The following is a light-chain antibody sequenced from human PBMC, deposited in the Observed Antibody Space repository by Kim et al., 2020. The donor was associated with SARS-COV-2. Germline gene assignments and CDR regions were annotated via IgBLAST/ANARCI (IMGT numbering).Light chain of an antibody. J-gene: IGLJ3*02. Sequence: VSPGQTASITCSGDNLGDKYVCWYQQKPGQSPVLVIYQDYKLPSGIPERFSGSNSGGTATLTISGTQTMDEADYYCQAWDSSTAWVFGGGTKVTVL. CDR1: NLGDKY. V-gene: IGLV3-1*01. CDR3: QAWDSSTAWV. CDR2: QDY.